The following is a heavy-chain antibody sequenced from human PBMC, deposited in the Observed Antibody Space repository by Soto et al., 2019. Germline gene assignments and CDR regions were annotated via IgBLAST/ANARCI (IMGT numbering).Heavy chain of an antibody. CDR3: ARVKATLYRHSYFDY. J-gene: IGHJ4*02. Sequence: SQNLSLTCSVSGGTINSVDYFCSWIRQPPATGVECIGSIFDTGSTYYSQSRKSRACMSMDTSKNLFPLRLRSLTAADTAVYLYARVKATLYRHSYFDYWGQGSPVTVTS. V-gene: IGHV4-30-4*01. CDR2: IFDTGST. D-gene: IGHD2-15*01. CDR1: GGTINSVDYF.